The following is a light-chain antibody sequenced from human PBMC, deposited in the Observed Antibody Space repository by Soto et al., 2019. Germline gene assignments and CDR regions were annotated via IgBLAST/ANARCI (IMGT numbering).Light chain of an antibody. Sequence: QSALTQPPSASGSPGRSVTISCTGTSSDVGGYDYVSWFQQHPGKAPKLIIYEVTKRPSGVPDRFSASKSGNTASLTVSGLQAEDEADYYCATWDDDLYTPIIGGGTKLTVL. CDR3: ATWDDDLYTPI. CDR2: EVT. CDR1: SSDVGGYDY. J-gene: IGLJ2*01. V-gene: IGLV2-8*01.